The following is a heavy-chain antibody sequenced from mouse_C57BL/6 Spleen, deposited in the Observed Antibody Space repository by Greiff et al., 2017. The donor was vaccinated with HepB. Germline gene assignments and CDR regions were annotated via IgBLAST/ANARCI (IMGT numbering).Heavy chain of an antibody. V-gene: IGHV1-80*01. D-gene: IGHD1-3*01. CDR3: ARTGRSGTLFAY. J-gene: IGHJ3*01. CDR2: IYPGDGDT. CDR1: GYAFSNYW. Sequence: QVQLQQSGAELVKPGASVKISCRASGYAFSNYWMNWVKQRPGKGLEWIGQIYPGDGDTNYNGKFKGKATLTADKSSSTAYIQLSSLTSEDSAVYFGARTGRSGTLFAYWGQGTLVTVSA.